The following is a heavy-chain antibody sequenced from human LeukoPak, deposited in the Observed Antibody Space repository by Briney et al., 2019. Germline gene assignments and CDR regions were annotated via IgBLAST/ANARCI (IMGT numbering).Heavy chain of an antibody. Sequence: GGTLRLSCAASGFTFSSYWMHWVRQAPGKGLEWVSAISGSGGSTYYADSVKGRFTISRDNSKNTLYLQMNSLRAEDTAVYYCATGGVTTLDYYYYMDVWGKGTTVTVSS. J-gene: IGHJ6*03. V-gene: IGHV3-23*01. CDR3: ATGGVTTLDYYYYMDV. CDR2: ISGSGGST. CDR1: GFTFSSYW. D-gene: IGHD1-14*01.